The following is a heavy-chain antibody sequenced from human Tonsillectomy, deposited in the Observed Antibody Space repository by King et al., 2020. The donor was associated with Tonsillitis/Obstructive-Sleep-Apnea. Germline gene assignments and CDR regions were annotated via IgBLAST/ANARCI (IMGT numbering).Heavy chain of an antibody. CDR3: ARDESSSWYDWFDP. J-gene: IGHJ5*02. CDR2: INHSGST. CDR1: GGSFSGYY. D-gene: IGHD6-13*01. Sequence: VQLQQWGAGLLKPSEPLSLTCAVYGGSFSGYYWSWIRQPPGKGLEWIGEINHSGSTNYNPSLKSRVTISVDTSKNQFSLKLSSVTAADTAVYYCARDESSSWYDWFDPWGQGTLVTVSS. V-gene: IGHV4-34*01.